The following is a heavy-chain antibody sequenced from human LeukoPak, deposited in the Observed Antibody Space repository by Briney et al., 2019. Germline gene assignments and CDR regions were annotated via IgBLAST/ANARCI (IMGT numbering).Heavy chain of an antibody. CDR2: IYCSGSP. V-gene: IGHV4-39*01. D-gene: IGHD1-14*01. CDR3: ASHSPPILSQYGIGGGDYYGMDV. CDR1: GGSISSSSYY. Sequence: SETLSLTCTVSGGSISSSSYYWGWIRQPPGKGLEWIGSIYCSGSPSYNPSLKSRVTISVDTSKNQFSLKLSSVTAADTAVYYCASHSPPILSQYGIGGGDYYGMDVWGQGTTVTVSS. J-gene: IGHJ6*02.